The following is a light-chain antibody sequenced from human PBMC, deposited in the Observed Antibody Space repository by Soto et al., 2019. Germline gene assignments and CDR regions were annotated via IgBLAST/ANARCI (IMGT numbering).Light chain of an antibody. CDR1: SSNVGSNT. J-gene: IGLJ2*01. CDR2: SDN. Sequence: QSVLSQPPSASGTPGQRVTISCSGSSSNVGSNTVSWYQRLPGTAPNLLIYSDNQRPSGVPDRFSGSKSGTSASLAISGLQSEDEADYYCAAWDDSLNVVVFGGGTNVTVL. V-gene: IGLV1-44*01. CDR3: AAWDDSLNVVV.